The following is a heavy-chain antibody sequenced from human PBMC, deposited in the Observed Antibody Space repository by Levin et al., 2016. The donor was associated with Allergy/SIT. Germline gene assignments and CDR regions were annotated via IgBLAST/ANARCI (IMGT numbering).Heavy chain of an antibody. CDR1: GFTFDDYA. D-gene: IGHD3-10*01. V-gene: IGHV3-9*01. CDR2: INWNSGVI. Sequence: SLKISCAASGFTFDDYAMHWVRQAPGKGLEWVSGINWNSGVIGYADSVKGRFTISRDSAKNSLYLQMNSLRAEDTAVYYCARGGSGSYFNYWGQGTLVTVSS. CDR3: ARGGSGSYFNY. J-gene: IGHJ4*02.